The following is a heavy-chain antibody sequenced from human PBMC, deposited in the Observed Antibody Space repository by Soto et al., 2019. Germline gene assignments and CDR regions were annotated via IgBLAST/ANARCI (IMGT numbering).Heavy chain of an antibody. V-gene: IGHV3-21*06. CDR2: ISSTTNYI. Sequence: GGSLRLSCAASGFTFTRYSMNWVRQAPGKGLEWVSSISSTTNYIYYGDSMKGRFTISRDNAKNSLYLEMNSLRAEDTAVYYCARESEDLTSNFDYWGEGTLVTVSS. CDR3: ARESEDLTSNFDY. J-gene: IGHJ4*02. CDR1: GFTFTRYS.